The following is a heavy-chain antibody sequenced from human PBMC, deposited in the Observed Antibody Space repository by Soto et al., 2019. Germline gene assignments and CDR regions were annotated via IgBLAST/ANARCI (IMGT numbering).Heavy chain of an antibody. Sequence: SETLSLTCTVSGGSISSSSYYWGWIRQPPGKGLEWIGSIYYSGSTYYNPSLKSRVTISVDTSKNQFSLKLSSVTAADTAVYYCARIINYYDSSGYYFTDPRSYFDYWGQGTLVTVYS. J-gene: IGHJ4*02. CDR1: GGSISSSSYY. D-gene: IGHD3-22*01. V-gene: IGHV4-39*01. CDR3: ARIINYYDSSGYYFTDPRSYFDY. CDR2: IYYSGST.